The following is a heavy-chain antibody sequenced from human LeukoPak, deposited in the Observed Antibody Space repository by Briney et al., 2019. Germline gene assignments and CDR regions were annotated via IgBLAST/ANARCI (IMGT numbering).Heavy chain of an antibody. J-gene: IGHJ6*03. Sequence: ASVKVSCKASGYTFTNYYMHWVRQAPGQGLEWMGIIDPSGGSTTYAQKFQGRVTMTRDTSTSTVYMELTSLRSEDTAMYYCARVNVVVNYYYYYMDVWGKGTTVTVSS. D-gene: IGHD2-2*01. CDR2: IDPSGGST. V-gene: IGHV1-46*01. CDR1: GYTFTNYY. CDR3: ARVNVVVNYYYYYMDV.